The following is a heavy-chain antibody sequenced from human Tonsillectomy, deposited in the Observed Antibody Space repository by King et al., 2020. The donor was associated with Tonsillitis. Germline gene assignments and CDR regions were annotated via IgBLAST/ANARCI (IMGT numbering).Heavy chain of an antibody. Sequence: VQLVESGGGVVQPGRSLRLSCATSGFTFTSYAMHWVRQGPGKGLEWVAVISHDGGKKYYADSVKGRLTISRDNSKNTLYLHMNSLRSEDTAVYYCASDGGRYTYGRHYYYSGMDVWGQGTTVTVSS. V-gene: IGHV3-30*01. CDR2: ISHDGGKK. D-gene: IGHD5-18*01. J-gene: IGHJ6*02. CDR3: ASDGGRYTYGRHYYYSGMDV. CDR1: GFTFTSYA.